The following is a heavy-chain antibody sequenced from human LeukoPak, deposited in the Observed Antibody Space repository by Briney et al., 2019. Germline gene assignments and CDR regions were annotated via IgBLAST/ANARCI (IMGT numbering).Heavy chain of an antibody. J-gene: IGHJ4*02. CDR3: ARVVISYGIAAALIDY. CDR2: ITAYNGNT. Sequence: ASVKVSCKASGYTFTSYGISWVRQAPGQGLEWMGWITAYNGNTNYAQQLQGRVTMTTDTSTSTAYMELRSLRSDDTAVYYCARVVISYGIAAALIDYWGQGTLVTVSS. CDR1: GYTFTSYG. V-gene: IGHV1-18*01. D-gene: IGHD6-13*01.